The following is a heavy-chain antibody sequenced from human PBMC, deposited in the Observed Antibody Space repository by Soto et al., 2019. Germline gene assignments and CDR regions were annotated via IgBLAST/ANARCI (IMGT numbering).Heavy chain of an antibody. CDR1: GGSISSGDYY. D-gene: IGHD3-3*01. J-gene: IGHJ4*02. V-gene: IGHV4-30-4*01. CDR3: ARARFDYGVVIIPVGYFDY. CDR2: IYYSGST. Sequence: PSETLSLTCTVSGGSISSGDYYWSWIRQPPGKGLEWIGYIYYSGSTYYNPSLKSRVTISVDTSKNQFSLKLSSVTAADTAVYYCARARFDYGVVIIPVGYFDYWGQGTLVTVSS.